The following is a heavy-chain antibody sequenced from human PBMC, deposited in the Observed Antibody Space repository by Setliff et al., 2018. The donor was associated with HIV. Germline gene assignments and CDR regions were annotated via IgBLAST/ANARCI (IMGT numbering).Heavy chain of an antibody. V-gene: IGHV4-39*01. CDR3: ARHKDPPGSRWIFYYYYIDL. CDR2: IYYGVST. Sequence: SETLSLTCTVYGASISNSNSYWGWIRQPPGKRLEWLGSIYYGVSTSYNPYLSSRLTISVDTSTHQVSLRLSSVTAADTGVYYCARHKDPPGSRWIFYYYYIDLWGGGTTVTVSS. CDR1: GASISNSNSY. D-gene: IGHD6-13*01. J-gene: IGHJ6*03.